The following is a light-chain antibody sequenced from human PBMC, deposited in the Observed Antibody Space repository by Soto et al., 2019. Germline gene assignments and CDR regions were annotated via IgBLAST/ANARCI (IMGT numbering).Light chain of an antibody. V-gene: IGKV1-27*01. CDR2: SAS. J-gene: IGKJ2*01. Sequence: DTQMTQSPSSLSASVGDRVTITCRASQDISSHLAWYQQKPGRVPKLLIYSASTLQSGVPSRFSGSGSGTDFTLTISSLQPEDVATYYCQRYDSAPYTFGQGTRLGIK. CDR3: QRYDSAPYT. CDR1: QDISSH.